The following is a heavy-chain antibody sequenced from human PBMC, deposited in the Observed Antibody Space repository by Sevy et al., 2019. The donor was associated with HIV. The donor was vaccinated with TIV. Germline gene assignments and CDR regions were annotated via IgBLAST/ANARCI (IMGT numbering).Heavy chain of an antibody. D-gene: IGHD3-3*01. CDR2: FYTSGST. J-gene: IGHJ5*02. CDR3: ARDGKYYDFWSGYQAENWFDP. CDR1: GGSISSYY. V-gene: IGHV4-4*07. Sequence: SETLSLTCTVSGGSISSYYWSWIRQPAGKGLEWIGRFYTSGSTNYNPSLKSRVTMSVDTSKNQFSLKLSSVTAADTAVYYCARDGKYYDFWSGYQAENWFDPWGQGTLVTVSS.